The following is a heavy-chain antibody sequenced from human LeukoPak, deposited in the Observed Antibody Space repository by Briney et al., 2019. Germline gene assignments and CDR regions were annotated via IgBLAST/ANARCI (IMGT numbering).Heavy chain of an antibody. Sequence: MTSETLSLTCTVSGGSISSYYWSWVRQPPGEGLEWIGFVYYTGSTNYSPSLKSRVTISVDTSKNQFSLKLRSVTAADTAVYYCARISSSNWYNERGAFDVWGRGTMVTVSS. D-gene: IGHD6-13*01. J-gene: IGHJ3*01. CDR2: VYYTGST. CDR1: GGSISSYY. V-gene: IGHV4-59*01. CDR3: ARISSSNWYNERGAFDV.